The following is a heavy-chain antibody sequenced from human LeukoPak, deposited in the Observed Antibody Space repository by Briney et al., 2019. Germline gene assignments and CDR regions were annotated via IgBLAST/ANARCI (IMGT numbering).Heavy chain of an antibody. CDR1: GSTFSSYG. J-gene: IGHJ4*02. CDR2: ISYDGSNK. D-gene: IGHD6-13*01. V-gene: IGHV3-30*03. CDR3: ATGIAAAGSYFDY. Sequence: GGSLRLSCAASGSTFSSYGMHWVRQAPGKGLEWVAVISYDGSNKYYADSVKGRFTISRDNSKNTLYLQMNSLRAEDTAVYYCATGIAAAGSYFDYWGQGTLVTVSS.